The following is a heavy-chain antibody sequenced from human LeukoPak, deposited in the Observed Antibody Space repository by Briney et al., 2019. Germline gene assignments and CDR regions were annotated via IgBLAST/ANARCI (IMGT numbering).Heavy chain of an antibody. Sequence: ASVKVSCKASGYTFTGYYMHWVRQAPGQGLEWMRIINPSGGSTSYAQKFQGRVTMTRDMSTSTVYMELSSLRSEDTAVYYCARGGSSWYSPDYWGQGTLVTVSS. J-gene: IGHJ4*02. CDR3: ARGGSSWYSPDY. V-gene: IGHV1-46*01. CDR1: GYTFTGYY. CDR2: INPSGGST. D-gene: IGHD6-13*01.